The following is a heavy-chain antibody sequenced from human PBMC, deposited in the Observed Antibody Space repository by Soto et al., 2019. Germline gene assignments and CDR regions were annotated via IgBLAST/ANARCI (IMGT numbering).Heavy chain of an antibody. V-gene: IGHV1-46*01. CDR1: GYTFTSYC. CDR3: GRDMNVNTAAAGPDY. J-gene: IGHJ4*01. CDR2: INPSGGST. D-gene: IGHD6-13*01. Sequence: GASVKVSCKASGYTFTSYCMHWVRQAPGQGLEWMGVINPSGGSTSYAQNFQGRVTMTRDTSTTTVYMELTSLRSEDTAVYYCGRDMNVNTAAAGPDYWG.